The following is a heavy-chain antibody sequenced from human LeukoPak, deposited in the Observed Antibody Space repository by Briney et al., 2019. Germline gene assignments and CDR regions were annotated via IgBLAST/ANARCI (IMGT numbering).Heavy chain of an antibody. Sequence: SETLSLTCTVSGGSINSGDYYWSWIRQPPGEGLEWIGYIYYSGNTYYNPSLKSRVTISVDTSKNQFSLKLSSVTAADTAVYYCARDRGRGWAIDYWGQGTLVTVSS. J-gene: IGHJ4*02. D-gene: IGHD6-19*01. CDR1: GGSINSGDYY. V-gene: IGHV4-30-4*08. CDR2: IYYSGNT. CDR3: ARDRGRGWAIDY.